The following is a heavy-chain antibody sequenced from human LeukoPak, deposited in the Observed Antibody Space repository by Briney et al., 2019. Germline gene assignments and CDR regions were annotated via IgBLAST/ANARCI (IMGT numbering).Heavy chain of an antibody. D-gene: IGHD3-16*02. CDR1: GFTFSRYW. J-gene: IGHJ4*02. CDR2: INTDGSST. V-gene: IGHV3-74*01. CDR3: TRGYPIFDY. Sequence: PGGSLRLSCAASGFTFSRYWMRWVRQAPGKGLVWVSRINTDGSSTSYADSVKGRFTISRDNAKNTLYLQMNSLRVEDTAVYYCTRGYPIFDYWGQGTLVTVSS.